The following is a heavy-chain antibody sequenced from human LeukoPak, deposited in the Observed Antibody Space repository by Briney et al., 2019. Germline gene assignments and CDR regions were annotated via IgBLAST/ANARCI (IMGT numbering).Heavy chain of an antibody. Sequence: GASVKVSCKASGYTFSGYYIHWVRQAPGQGLEWMAWINPNSGATNYAQKFQGRLTMTRDTSISTAYMELSRLRSDDTAVYYCASWKYCSVGGCPDSWGQGTLVTVSS. CDR3: ASWKYCSVGGCPDS. CDR1: GYTFSGYY. D-gene: IGHD2-15*01. V-gene: IGHV1-2*02. CDR2: INPNSGAT. J-gene: IGHJ4*02.